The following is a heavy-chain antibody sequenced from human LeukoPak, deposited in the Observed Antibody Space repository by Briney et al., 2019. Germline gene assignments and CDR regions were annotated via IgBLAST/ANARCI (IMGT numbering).Heavy chain of an antibody. CDR1: GFTFSSYS. J-gene: IGHJ4*02. CDR2: ISSSSYI. Sequence: GGSLRLSCAASGFTFSSYSMNWVRQAPGKGLEWVSSISSSSYIYYADSVKGRFTISRDNAKNSLYLQMNSLRAEDTAVYYCATSGYSSSWYFGWGQGTLVTVSS. CDR3: ATSGYSSSWYFG. D-gene: IGHD6-13*01. V-gene: IGHV3-21*01.